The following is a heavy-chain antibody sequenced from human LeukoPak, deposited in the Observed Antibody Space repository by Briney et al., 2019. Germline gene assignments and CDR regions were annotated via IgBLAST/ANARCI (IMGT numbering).Heavy chain of an antibody. CDR1: GFTFSSYA. J-gene: IGHJ4*02. CDR3: AREDSITMIVVVITTGLDY. CDR2: ISYDGSNK. V-gene: IGHV3-30-3*01. Sequence: PGGSLRLSCAASGFTFSSYAMHWVRQAPGKGLEWVAVISYDGSNKYYADSVKGRFTISRDNSKNTLYLQMNSLRAEDTAVYYCAREDSITMIVVVITTGLDYWGQGTLVTVSS. D-gene: IGHD3-22*01.